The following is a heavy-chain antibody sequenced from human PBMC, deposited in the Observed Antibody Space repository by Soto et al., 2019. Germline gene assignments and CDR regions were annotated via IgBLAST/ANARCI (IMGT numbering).Heavy chain of an antibody. CDR3: ARWGRHIVVVTATGRRHNWFDP. CDR2: INHSGST. CDR1: GGSFSGYY. J-gene: IGHJ5*02. V-gene: IGHV4-34*01. Sequence: PSETLSLTCAVYGGSFSGYYWSWIRQPPGKGLEWIGEINHSGSTNYNPSLKSRVTISVDTSKNQFSLKLSSVTAADTAVYYCARWGRHIVVVTATGRRHNWFDPWGQGTLVTVSS. D-gene: IGHD2-21*02.